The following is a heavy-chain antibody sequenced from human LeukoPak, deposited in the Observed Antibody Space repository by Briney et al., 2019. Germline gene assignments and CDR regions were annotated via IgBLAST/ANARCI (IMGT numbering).Heavy chain of an antibody. CDR3: VRKDSGLHPFDL. CDR2: INSDSNDT. Sequence: GGSLRLSCAASGFSFRTSPMSWVRQVPGKGPEWVSGINSDSNDTPYADSVKGRFTISRDNAKNMLYLQMRSLRVEDTAVCYCVRKDSGLHPFDLWGQGTRVTVSS. CDR1: GFSFRTSP. V-gene: IGHV3-23*01. J-gene: IGHJ4*02.